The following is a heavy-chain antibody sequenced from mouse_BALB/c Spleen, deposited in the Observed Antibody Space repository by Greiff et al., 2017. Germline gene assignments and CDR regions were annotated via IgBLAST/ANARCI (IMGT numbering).Heavy chain of an antibody. CDR3: ARPHDYGYYFDY. J-gene: IGHJ2*01. Sequence: EVNVVESGGDLVKPGGSLKLSCAASGFTFSSYGMSWVRQTPDKRLEWVATISSGGSYTYYPDSVKGRFTISRDNAKNTLYLQMSSLKSEDTAMYYCARPHDYGYYFDYWGQGTTLTVSS. V-gene: IGHV5-6*01. CDR1: GFTFSSYG. D-gene: IGHD2-4*01. CDR2: ISSGGSYT.